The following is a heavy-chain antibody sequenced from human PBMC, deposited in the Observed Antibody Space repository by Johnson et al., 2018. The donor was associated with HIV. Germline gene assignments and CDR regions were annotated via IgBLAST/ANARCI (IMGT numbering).Heavy chain of an antibody. V-gene: IGHV3-48*01. CDR2: ISSDGSTI. CDR3: ARSCIDGYTCKAFYI. D-gene: IGHD5-24*01. J-gene: IGHJ3*02. CDR1: GFTFSSYA. Sequence: VQLVESGGGVVQPGRSLRLSCAASGFTFSSYAMHWVRQAPGKGLEWISYISSDGSTIDYADSVKGQFTISRDNSKNTLYLQMNSLRAEATVVYYCARSCIDGYTCKAFYIWVQGTMVTVSS.